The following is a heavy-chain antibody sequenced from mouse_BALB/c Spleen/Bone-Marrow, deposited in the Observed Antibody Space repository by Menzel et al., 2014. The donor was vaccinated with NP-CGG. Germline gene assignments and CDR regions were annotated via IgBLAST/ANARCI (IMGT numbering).Heavy chain of an antibody. D-gene: IGHD2-3*01. CDR2: IYPSDSYT. CDR1: GYTFTSYW. V-gene: IGHV1-69*02. CDR3: TRDDGSFAY. Sequence: QVQLQQSGAELVRPGASVKLSCKASGYTFTSYWINWVKQRPGQGLEWIGNIYPSDSYTNYNQKFKDKATLTVDKSSSTAYMQLSSQTSEDSAVYYCTRDDGSFAYWGQGTLVTVSA. J-gene: IGHJ3*01.